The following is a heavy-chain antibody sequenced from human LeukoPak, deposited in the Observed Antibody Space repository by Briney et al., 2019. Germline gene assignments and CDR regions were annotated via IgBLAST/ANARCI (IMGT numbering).Heavy chain of an antibody. Sequence: SETLSLTCTVSGGSISSYYWSWIRQPPGKGLEWIGYIYYSGSTNYNPSPKSRVTISVDTSKNQFSLKLSSVTAADTAVYYCARVVEYDAFDIWGQGTMVTVSS. D-gene: IGHD2-21*01. CDR1: GGSISSYY. J-gene: IGHJ3*02. V-gene: IGHV4-59*01. CDR3: ARVVEYDAFDI. CDR2: IYYSGST.